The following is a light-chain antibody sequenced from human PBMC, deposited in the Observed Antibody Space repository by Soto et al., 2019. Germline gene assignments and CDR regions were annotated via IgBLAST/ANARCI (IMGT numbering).Light chain of an antibody. CDR2: DAS. CDR1: LSVVSNF. Sequence: EILLTQSPDTLSLSPGERPTLSCRASLSVVSNFLAWYQQKPGQAPRILIYDASNRDTGIPDRFSGSGSGTDFTLTISRLEPEDFELYYCQLYGGYPRTFGQGTKVDIK. CDR3: QLYGGYPRT. V-gene: IGKV3-20*01. J-gene: IGKJ1*01.